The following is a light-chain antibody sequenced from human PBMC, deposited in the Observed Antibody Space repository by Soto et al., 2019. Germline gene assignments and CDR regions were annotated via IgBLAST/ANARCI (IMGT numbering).Light chain of an antibody. Sequence: DIVMTQSPATLSVAPGERVTFSCRASQGVSRKLAWYQHKPGQAPRLLISGASTGATGIPARFSGSGSGTELTLTISSLQSEDCAIYYCQQYQTWPITFGGGTKVEIK. V-gene: IGKV3-15*01. J-gene: IGKJ4*01. CDR1: QGVSRK. CDR2: GAS. CDR3: QQYQTWPIT.